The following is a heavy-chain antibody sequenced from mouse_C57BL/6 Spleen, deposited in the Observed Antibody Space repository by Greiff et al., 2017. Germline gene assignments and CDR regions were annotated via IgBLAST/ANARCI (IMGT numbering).Heavy chain of an antibody. D-gene: IGHD2-4*01. V-gene: IGHV14-4*01. CDR1: GFNIKDDY. Sequence: VQLQQSGAELVRPGASVKLSCTASGFNIKDDYMHWVKQRPEQGLEWIGWIDPENGDTEYASKFQGKATITADTSSNTAYLQLSSLTSEDTAVYYCTTGYDYAYYFDYWGQGTTLTVSS. CDR2: IDPENGDT. J-gene: IGHJ2*01. CDR3: TTGYDYAYYFDY.